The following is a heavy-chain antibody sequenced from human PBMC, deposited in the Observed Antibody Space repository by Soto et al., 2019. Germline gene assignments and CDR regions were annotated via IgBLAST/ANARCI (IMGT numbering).Heavy chain of an antibody. CDR1: GYSFTSYW. D-gene: IGHD3-22*01. Sequence: LGESLKISCKGSGYSFTSYWISWVRQMPGKGLEWMGRVDPSDSYTNYSPSFQGHVTISADKSISTAYLQWSSLKASDTAMYYCARQPINYYDSSGYYSYYGMGVWGQGTTVTVSS. CDR3: ARQPINYYDSSGYYSYYGMGV. CDR2: VDPSDSYT. J-gene: IGHJ6*02. V-gene: IGHV5-10-1*01.